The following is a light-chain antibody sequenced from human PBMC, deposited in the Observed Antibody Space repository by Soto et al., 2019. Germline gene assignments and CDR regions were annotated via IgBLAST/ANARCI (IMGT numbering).Light chain of an antibody. CDR3: GSWDSSLSAEV. CDR1: SSNIGGNS. CDR2: DDD. Sequence: QSVLAQPPPVSAAPGQRVTISCSGSSSNIGGNSVSWYQQLPGTAPKLLIYDDDKRPSGIPDRFSGSKSGTSATLGITGFQTGDEADYYCGSWDSSLSAEVFGTGTKVTVL. V-gene: IGLV1-51*01. J-gene: IGLJ1*01.